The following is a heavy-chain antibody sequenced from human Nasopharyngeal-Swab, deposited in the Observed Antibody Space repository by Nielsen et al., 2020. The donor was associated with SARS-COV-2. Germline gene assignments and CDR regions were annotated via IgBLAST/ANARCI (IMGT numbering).Heavy chain of an antibody. D-gene: IGHD3-22*01. J-gene: IGHJ1*01. CDR1: GDTFTKYT. V-gene: IGHV1-69*13. CDR3: ARSHGYYFDSSTFHPGD. CDR2: VIPIARTA. Sequence: SVQVSCKASGDTFTKYTFSWVGQAPPVGREGMGGVIPIARTANYAQKFLGRVTITADESTSTAYMELSSLRSEDTAVYYCARSHGYYFDSSTFHPGDWGQGTLVTVSS.